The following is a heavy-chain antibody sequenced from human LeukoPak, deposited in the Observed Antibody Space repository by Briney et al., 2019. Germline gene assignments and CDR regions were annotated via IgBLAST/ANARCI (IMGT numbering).Heavy chain of an antibody. CDR3: AIHSYSNYGSLDY. V-gene: IGHV3-23*01. CDR1: GFTFSSYV. CDR2: ISKSGGST. J-gene: IGHJ4*02. Sequence: GGSLRLSCAASGFTFSSYVTSWVRQAPGKGLEWVSAISKSGGSTYYADSVKGRFTISRDNSKNTLYLQMNSLRAEDTAVYYCAIHSYSNYGSLDYWGQGTLVTSPQ. D-gene: IGHD4-11*01.